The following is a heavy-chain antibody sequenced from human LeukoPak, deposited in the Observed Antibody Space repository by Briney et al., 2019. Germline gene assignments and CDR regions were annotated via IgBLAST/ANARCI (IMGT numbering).Heavy chain of an antibody. Sequence: GGSLLLSCAASGFTFSSYAMSWVRRAPGKGLEWVSAISGSGGSTYYAASVKGRFTISRDNSKNTLYLQMNSLRAEDTAVYYCAKDQTYYYDSSGLDYWGQGTLVTVSS. J-gene: IGHJ4*02. V-gene: IGHV3-23*01. CDR1: GFTFSSYA. D-gene: IGHD3-22*01. CDR2: ISGSGGST. CDR3: AKDQTYYYDSSGLDY.